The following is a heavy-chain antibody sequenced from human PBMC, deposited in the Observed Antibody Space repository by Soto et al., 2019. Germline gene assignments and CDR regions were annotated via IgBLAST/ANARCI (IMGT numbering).Heavy chain of an antibody. J-gene: IGHJ4*02. CDR2: ITKTGTTI. CDR1: GFTFGDFY. CDR3: ARPNWNSRGGVYNL. Sequence: QARLVESGGGLVEPGGSLRLSCTASGFTFGDFYMMWFRQAPGRGLEWISYITKTGTTIYHADPVKGRFSVSRDNARSSLYLQMNSLRAEDPAVYYCARPNWNSRGGVYNLWGQGTLVTVSS. D-gene: IGHD3-16*01. V-gene: IGHV3-11*01.